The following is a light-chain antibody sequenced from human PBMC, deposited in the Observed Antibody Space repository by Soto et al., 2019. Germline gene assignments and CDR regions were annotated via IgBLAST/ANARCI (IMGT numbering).Light chain of an antibody. J-gene: IGLJ2*01. CDR3: QSYDSSLRGSV. Sequence: QSVLTQSPSVSGAPGQRVTISCTGSRSNIGAGYDVHWYQQLPGRAPKLLIYGNNNRPSGVPDRFSGSKSATSAALAITGLQAEDEADYYCQSYDSSLRGSVFGGGTKVTVL. CDR1: RSNIGAGYD. V-gene: IGLV1-40*01. CDR2: GNN.